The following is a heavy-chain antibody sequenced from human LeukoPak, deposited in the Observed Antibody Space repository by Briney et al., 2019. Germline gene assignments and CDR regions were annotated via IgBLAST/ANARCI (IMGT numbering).Heavy chain of an antibody. J-gene: IGHJ4*02. D-gene: IGHD3-10*01. CDR1: GGSFSGYY. CDR2: INHSGST. V-gene: IGHV4-34*01. CDR3: ATITMVRGAYDY. Sequence: SEALSLTCAVYGGSFSGYYWSWLRQPPGKGLEWIGEINHSGSTNYNPSLKSRVTISVDTSKNQFSLKLSSVTAADTAVYYCATITMVRGAYDYWGQGTLVTVSS.